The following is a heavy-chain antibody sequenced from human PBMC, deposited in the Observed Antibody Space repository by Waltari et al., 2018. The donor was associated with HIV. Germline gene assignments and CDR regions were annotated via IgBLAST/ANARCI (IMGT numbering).Heavy chain of an antibody. D-gene: IGHD5-18*01. V-gene: IGHV3-33*01. Sequence: QVQLVESGGGVVRPGRSLRLSCAASGFTFSSFGRHWVRQAPGKGLEWVAVIWYDGSNKYYADSVKGRFTISRDNSKNTLYVQMNSLRAEDTAVYYCAREKVDTTMAVGYYFDYWGQGTLVTVSS. CDR3: AREKVDTTMAVGYYFDY. CDR1: GFTFSSFG. CDR2: IWYDGSNK. J-gene: IGHJ4*02.